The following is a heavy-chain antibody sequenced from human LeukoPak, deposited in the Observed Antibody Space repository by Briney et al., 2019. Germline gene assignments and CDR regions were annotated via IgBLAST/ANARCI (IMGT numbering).Heavy chain of an antibody. D-gene: IGHD6-19*01. Sequence: GGSLRLSCAASGFTFDDYGMSWVRQAPGKGLEWVSGINWNGGSTGYADSVKGRFTISRDNAKNSLYLQMNSLRAEDTALYYCVRGDDSSGWYYFDYWGQGTLVTVSS. CDR3: VRGDDSSGWYYFDY. J-gene: IGHJ4*02. V-gene: IGHV3-20*04. CDR2: INWNGGST. CDR1: GFTFDDYG.